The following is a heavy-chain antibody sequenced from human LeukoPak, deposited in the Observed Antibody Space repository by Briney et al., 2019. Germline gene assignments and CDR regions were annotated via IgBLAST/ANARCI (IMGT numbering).Heavy chain of an antibody. CDR2: IYYSGST. CDR3: ARVEMATTGP. J-gene: IGHJ5*02. CDR1: GASISSGDYY. V-gene: IGHV4-30-4*01. D-gene: IGHD5-24*01. Sequence: SETLSLTCTVSGASISSGDYYWSWIRQPPGKGLEWIGYIYYSGSTYYDPSLKSRVTISVDTSKNQFSLKLSSVTAADTAVYYCARVEMATTGPWGQGTLVTVSS.